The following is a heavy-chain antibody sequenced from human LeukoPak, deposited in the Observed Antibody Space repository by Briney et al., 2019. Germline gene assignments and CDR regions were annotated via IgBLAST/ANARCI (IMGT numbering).Heavy chain of an antibody. CDR3: ARASLEVTDYYYYYGMDV. D-gene: IGHD2-21*02. CDR2: IYYSGST. J-gene: IGHJ6*02. CDR1: GGSISCGGYY. V-gene: IGHV4-31*03. Sequence: PSQTLSLTCTVSGGSISCGGYYWSWIRQHPGKGLEWIGYIYYSGSTYYNPSLKSRVTISVDTSKNQFSLKLSSVTAADTAVYYCARASLEVTDYYYYYGMDVWGQGTTVTVSS.